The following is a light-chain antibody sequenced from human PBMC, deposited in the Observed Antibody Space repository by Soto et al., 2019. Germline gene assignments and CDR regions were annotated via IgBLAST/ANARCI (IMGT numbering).Light chain of an antibody. CDR2: NNY. V-gene: IGLV1-40*01. J-gene: IGLJ1*01. CDR3: QTYEGSLSDYV. Sequence: QSVLTQPPSVSGAPGQTVTISCTGSSSNIGAGFKVHWYQQLPETAPTLLIFNNYNRPSGVSDRFSGSNSGTSASLPITGLQASDEVDYHRQTYEGSLSDYVFVTGTNVPVL. CDR1: SSNIGAGFK.